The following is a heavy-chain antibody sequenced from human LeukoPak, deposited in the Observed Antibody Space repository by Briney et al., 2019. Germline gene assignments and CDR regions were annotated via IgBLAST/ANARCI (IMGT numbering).Heavy chain of an antibody. CDR3: ARYYYGSGSYNWFDP. J-gene: IGHJ5*02. V-gene: IGHV4-59*12. D-gene: IGHD3-10*01. Sequence: SETLSLTCTVSGGSIDDYYWSWIRQPPGKGLEWIGYIYYSGSTNYNPSLKSRVTISVDTSKNQFSLKLSSVTAADTAVYYCARYYYGSGSYNWFDPWGQGTLVTVSS. CDR2: IYYSGST. CDR1: GGSIDDYY.